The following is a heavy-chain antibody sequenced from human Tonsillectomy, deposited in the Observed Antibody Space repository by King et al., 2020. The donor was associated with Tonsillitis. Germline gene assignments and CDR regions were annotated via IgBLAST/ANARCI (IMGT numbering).Heavy chain of an antibody. CDR3: ARDYYDSSGYPYYFDY. CDR2: ISSSSSYI. Sequence: VQLVESGGGLVKPGGSLRLSCAASGFTFSSYSMNWVRQAPGKVLELVSSISSSSSYICYADSVKGRFTISRDNAKNSLSLQMNSLRAEDTAVYYCARDYYDSSGYPYYFDYWGQGTLVTVSS. J-gene: IGHJ4*02. D-gene: IGHD3-22*01. V-gene: IGHV3-21*01. CDR1: GFTFSSYS.